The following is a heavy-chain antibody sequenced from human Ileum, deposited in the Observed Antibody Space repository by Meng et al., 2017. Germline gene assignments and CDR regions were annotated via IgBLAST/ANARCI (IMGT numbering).Heavy chain of an antibody. Sequence: QVQLQESGPGLAKPSETLSLTCTVSGASISSYYWTWIRQPPGKGLDWIVYIHYSGSTNYNPSLKSRITMSVDTSKNQVSLKLSSVTAADTAIYYCAAFCSGGSCPDYWGQGTLVTVSS. J-gene: IGHJ4*02. D-gene: IGHD2-15*01. V-gene: IGHV4-59*01. CDR3: AAFCSGGSCPDY. CDR1: GASISSYY. CDR2: IHYSGST.